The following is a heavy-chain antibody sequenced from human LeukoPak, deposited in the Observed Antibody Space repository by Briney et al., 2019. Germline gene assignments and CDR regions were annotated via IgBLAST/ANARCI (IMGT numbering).Heavy chain of an antibody. J-gene: IGHJ6*02. CDR1: GFTFSSYA. Sequence: GGSPRLSCAASGFTFSSYAMSWVRQAPGKGLVWVSGMNSDGSGTSYADSVKGRFTISRDNAKNTLSLQVNSLRAEDTAVYFCARGRYYGMDVWGQGTTVTVSS. CDR2: MNSDGSGT. V-gene: IGHV3-74*01. CDR3: ARGRYYGMDV.